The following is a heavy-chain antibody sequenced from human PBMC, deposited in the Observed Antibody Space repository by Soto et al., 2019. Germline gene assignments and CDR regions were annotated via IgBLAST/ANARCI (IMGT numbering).Heavy chain of an antibody. CDR3: ARDSLSLTYYYGMDV. CDR2: IYYSGST. CDR1: GGSISSGDYY. J-gene: IGHJ6*02. V-gene: IGHV4-30-4*01. Sequence: QVQLQESGPGLVKPSQTLSLTCTVSGGSISSGDYYWSWIRQPPGKGLEWIGYIYYSGSTYYNPSLKSRVTTSVDTSKNQFSLKLSSVTAADTAVYYCARDSLSLTYYYGMDVWGQGTTVTVSS.